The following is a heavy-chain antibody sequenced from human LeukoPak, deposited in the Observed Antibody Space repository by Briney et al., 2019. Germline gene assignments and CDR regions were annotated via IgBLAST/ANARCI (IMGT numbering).Heavy chain of an antibody. D-gene: IGHD2-8*01. CDR1: GFTFSDHF. J-gene: IGHJ4*02. CDR3: AKGRAYRVYASSDS. V-gene: IGHV3-23*01. Sequence: GGSLRLSCASSGFTFSDHFMDWVRQAPGKGLEWVSGISGSGGSTYYSDSVKGRFTISRDNSNNTAFLQMNSLRGDDTAVYFCAKGRAYRVYASSDSWGQGTLVTVSS. CDR2: ISGSGGST.